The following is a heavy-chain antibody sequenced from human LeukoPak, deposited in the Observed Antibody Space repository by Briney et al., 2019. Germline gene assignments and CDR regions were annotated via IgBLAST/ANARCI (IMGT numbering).Heavy chain of an antibody. CDR1: GLTFSSYG. CDR2: ISYDGSNK. D-gene: IGHD3-9*01. CDR3: ARVGSLDYDILTGYHDY. V-gene: IGHV3-30*03. Sequence: GGSLRLSCAVSGLTFSSYGMHWVRQAPGKGLEWVAVISYDGSNKFYADSVKGRFTISRDNSKNTLYLQMNSLRAEDTAVYYCARVGSLDYDILTGYHDYWGQGTLVTVSS. J-gene: IGHJ4*02.